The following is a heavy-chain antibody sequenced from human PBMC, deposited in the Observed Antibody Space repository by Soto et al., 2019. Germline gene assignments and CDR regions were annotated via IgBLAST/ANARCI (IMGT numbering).Heavy chain of an antibody. D-gene: IGHD2-2*01. V-gene: IGHV1-18*01. J-gene: IGHJ4*02. CDR1: GYTFTSYG. Sequence: ASVKVSCKASGYTFTSYGISWVRQAPGQGLEWMGWISAYNGNTNYAQKLQGRVTMTTDTSTSTAYMELRSLRSDGTAVYYCARSLGYCSSTSCYEGGYWGQGTLVTVSS. CDR3: ARSLGYCSSTSCYEGGY. CDR2: ISAYNGNT.